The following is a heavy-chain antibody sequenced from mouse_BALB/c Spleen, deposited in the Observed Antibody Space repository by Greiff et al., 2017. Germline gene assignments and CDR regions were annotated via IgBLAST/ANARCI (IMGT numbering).Heavy chain of an antibody. J-gene: IGHJ2*01. CDR2: ISTYYGDA. CDR1: GYTFTDYA. Sequence: VQLKQSGAELVRPGVSVKISCKGSGYTFTDYAMHWVKQSHAKSLEWIGVISTYYGDASYNQKFKGKATMTVDKSSSTAYMELARLTSEDSAIYYCARGEGYFDYWGQGTTLTVSS. CDR3: ARGEGYFDY. V-gene: IGHV1S137*01.